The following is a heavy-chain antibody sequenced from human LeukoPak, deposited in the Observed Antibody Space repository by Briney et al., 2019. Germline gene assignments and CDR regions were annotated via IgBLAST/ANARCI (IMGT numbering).Heavy chain of an antibody. CDR3: ARTSGSSATTDY. CDR1: GDSVSSNSAA. Sequence: SQTLSLTCAISGDSVSSNSAAWTWIRQCPSRGLEWLGRTYYRSTWYNDYAPSVRGRITINADTSKNQLSLQLNSVTPEDTAVYCCARTSGSSATTDYWGQGTLVTVSS. J-gene: IGHJ4*02. CDR2: TYYRSTWYN. V-gene: IGHV6-1*01. D-gene: IGHD1-1*01.